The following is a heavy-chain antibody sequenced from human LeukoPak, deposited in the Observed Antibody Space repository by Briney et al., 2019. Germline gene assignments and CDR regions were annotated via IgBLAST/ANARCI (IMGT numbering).Heavy chain of an antibody. D-gene: IGHD5-18*01. J-gene: IGHJ4*02. Sequence: SETLSLTCTVSGDSISNFYWSWIRQPAGKGLEWIGRIYTSGSTNYNPSLKSRVTMSVDTSKNQFSLKLSSVTAEDTAVYYCARNRGYSYGYDIGYWGQGTLVTVSS. CDR2: IYTSGST. CDR1: GDSISNFY. CDR3: ARNRGYSYGYDIGY. V-gene: IGHV4-4*07.